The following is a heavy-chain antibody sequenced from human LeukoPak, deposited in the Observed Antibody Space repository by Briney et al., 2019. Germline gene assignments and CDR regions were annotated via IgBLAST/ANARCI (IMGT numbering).Heavy chain of an antibody. V-gene: IGHV1-69*13. Sequence: GASVKVSCKASGGTFSSYAISWVRQAPGQGLEWMGGIIPIFGTANYAQKFQGRVTITADESTSTAYMELSSLRSEDTAVYYCARRGYSSSTNWFDPWGQGTLVTVSS. CDR3: ARRGYSSSTNWFDP. D-gene: IGHD6-6*01. J-gene: IGHJ5*02. CDR1: GGTFSSYA. CDR2: IIPIFGTA.